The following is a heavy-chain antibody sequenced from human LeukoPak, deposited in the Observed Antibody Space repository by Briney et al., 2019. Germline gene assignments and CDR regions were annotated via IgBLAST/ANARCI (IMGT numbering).Heavy chain of an antibody. CDR2: IRYDGSNK. D-gene: IGHD5-12*01. CDR3: AKDHDEWLRFVGPLGY. CDR1: GFTFSSYG. J-gene: IGHJ4*02. V-gene: IGHV3-30*02. Sequence: GGSLRLSCAASGFTFSSYGMHWVRQAPGKGLEWVAFIRYDGSNKYYADSVKGRFTISRDNSKNTLYLQMNSLRAEDTAVYYCAKDHDEWLRFVGPLGYWGQGTLVTVSS.